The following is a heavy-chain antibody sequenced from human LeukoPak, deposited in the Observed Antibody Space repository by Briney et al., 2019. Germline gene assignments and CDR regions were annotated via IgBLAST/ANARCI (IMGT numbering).Heavy chain of an antibody. Sequence: PGGSLRLSCAASGFTVSSNYMSWVRQAPGKGLEWVSVIYSGGSTYYADSVKGRFTISRDNSKNTLYLQMNSLRAEDTAVYYCAREVRDTIYYYYYYMDVWGKGTTVTISS. J-gene: IGHJ6*03. CDR3: AREVRDTIYYYYYYMDV. V-gene: IGHV3-53*01. CDR2: IYSGGST. CDR1: GFTVSSNY. D-gene: IGHD3-10*01.